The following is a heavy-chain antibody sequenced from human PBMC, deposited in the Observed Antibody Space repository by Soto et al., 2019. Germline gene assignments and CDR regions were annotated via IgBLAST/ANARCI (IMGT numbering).Heavy chain of an antibody. D-gene: IGHD2-2*01. Sequence: QVQLVQSGAEVKKPGASVKVSCKASGYTFTSYDINWVRQATGQGLEWMGWMNPNSGNTGYAQKVQGGVTMTRNTYISTAYMELSRLRSEDTAVYYCARGRPAAIPPWYYYYYMDVWGKGTTVTVSS. V-gene: IGHV1-8*01. CDR1: GYTFTSYD. J-gene: IGHJ6*03. CDR2: MNPNSGNT. CDR3: ARGRPAAIPPWYYYYYMDV.